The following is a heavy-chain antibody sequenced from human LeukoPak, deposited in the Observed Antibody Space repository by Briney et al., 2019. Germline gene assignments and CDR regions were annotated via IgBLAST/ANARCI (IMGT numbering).Heavy chain of an antibody. CDR1: GGTFSSYT. CDR3: ASAPPLEWLSWFDP. V-gene: IGHV1-69*02. J-gene: IGHJ5*02. D-gene: IGHD3-3*01. CDR2: IIPILGIA. Sequence: SVKVSCKASGGTFSSYTISWVRQASGQGLEWMGRIIPILGIANYAQKFQGRVTITADKSTSTAYMELSSLRSEDTAVYYCASAPPLEWLSWFDPWGQGTLVTVSS.